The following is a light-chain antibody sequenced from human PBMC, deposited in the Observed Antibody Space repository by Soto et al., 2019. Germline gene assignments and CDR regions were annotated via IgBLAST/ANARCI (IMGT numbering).Light chain of an antibody. Sequence: EIVLTQSPATLSLSPGERATLSCRASQSVSSYLAWYQQKPGQAPRLLIYDASNRATGIPARFSGSGSGKVFPLSISSLEPEDFAVYYCQERSNWPPTFGQGTKVEIK. CDR2: DAS. V-gene: IGKV3-11*01. CDR1: QSVSSY. J-gene: IGKJ1*01. CDR3: QERSNWPPT.